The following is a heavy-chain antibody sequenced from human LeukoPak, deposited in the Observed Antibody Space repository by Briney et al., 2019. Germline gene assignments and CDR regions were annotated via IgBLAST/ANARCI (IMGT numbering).Heavy chain of an antibody. CDR1: GGSISSYY. CDR2: IYYSGST. V-gene: IGHV4-59*01. CDR3: ARVARGYRYGHFDY. D-gene: IGHD5-18*01. Sequence: KSSETLSLTCTVSGGSISSYYWSWIRQPPGKGLEWIGYIYYSGSTNYNPSLKSRVTISVDTSKNQFSLKLSSVTAADTAVYYCARVARGYRYGHFDYWGQGTLVTVSS. J-gene: IGHJ4*02.